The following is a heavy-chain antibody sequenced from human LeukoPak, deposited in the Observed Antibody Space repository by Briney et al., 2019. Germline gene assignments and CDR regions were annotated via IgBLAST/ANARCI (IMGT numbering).Heavy chain of an antibody. J-gene: IGHJ4*02. CDR2: ISSSGST. Sequence: SETLSLTCTVSGDSISSGDYYWSWIRQPAGKGLEWIGRISSSGSTNYNPSLKSRVTISVDTSKNQFSLKLSSVTAADTAVYYCASLPDRSGYTFDYWGQGTLVTVSS. CDR3: ASLPDRSGYTFDY. V-gene: IGHV4-61*02. CDR1: GDSISSGDYY. D-gene: IGHD6-13*01.